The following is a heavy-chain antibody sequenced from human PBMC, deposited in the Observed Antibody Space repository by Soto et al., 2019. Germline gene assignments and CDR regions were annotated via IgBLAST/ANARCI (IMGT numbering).Heavy chain of an antibody. CDR1: GGSISSYY. CDR2: IYYSGST. Sequence: SETLSLTCTVSGGSISSYYWSWIRQPPGKGLEWIGYIYYSGSTNYNPSLKSRVTISVDTSKNQFSLKLSPVTAADTAVYYCAQRGGYCSSTSCYAHNWFDPWGQGTLVTVSS. J-gene: IGHJ5*02. D-gene: IGHD2-2*01. CDR3: AQRGGYCSSTSCYAHNWFDP. V-gene: IGHV4-59*08.